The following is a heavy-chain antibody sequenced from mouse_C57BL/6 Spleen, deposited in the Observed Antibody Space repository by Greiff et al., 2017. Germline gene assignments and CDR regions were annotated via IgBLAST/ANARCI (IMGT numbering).Heavy chain of an antibody. Sequence: VKLMESGAELARPGASVKLSCKASGYTFTSYGISWVKQRTGQGLEWIGEIYPRSGNTYYNEKFKGKATLTADKSSSTAYMELRSLTSEDSAVYFCARFWGYDYDEAYWGQGTLVTVSA. V-gene: IGHV1-81*01. J-gene: IGHJ3*01. CDR2: IYPRSGNT. CDR3: ARFWGYDYDEAY. CDR1: GYTFTSYG. D-gene: IGHD2-4*01.